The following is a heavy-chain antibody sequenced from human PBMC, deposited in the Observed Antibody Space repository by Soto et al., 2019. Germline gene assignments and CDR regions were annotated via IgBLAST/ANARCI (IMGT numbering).Heavy chain of an antibody. Sequence: SETLSLTCTVSGASVSSGTYFWSWIWKSPGKGLEWIAYIYYSGSTNYNPSLQRRSTISVDTSKSQVSLTLTYVTAADAAVYYCARSPNYYYYGFDVWGQGTTVT. J-gene: IGHJ6*02. CDR1: GASVSSGTYF. CDR2: IYYSGST. V-gene: IGHV4-61*01. CDR3: ARSPNYYYYGFDV.